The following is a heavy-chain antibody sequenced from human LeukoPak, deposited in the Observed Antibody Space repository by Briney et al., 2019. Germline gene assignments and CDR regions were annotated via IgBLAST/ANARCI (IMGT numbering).Heavy chain of an antibody. J-gene: IGHJ4*02. D-gene: IGHD1-7*01. CDR2: IITSLGIA. V-gene: IGHV1-69*04. Sequence: SVKVSCKASGGTFTSYAISGVRQAPGQGLEWMGRIITSLGIANYAQKFKRRVTITAHKSTSTAYMELSSLRSEDTAVYYCARSRITGTTAAVDYWGQGTLVTASS. CDR3: ARSRITGTTAAVDY. CDR1: GGTFTSYA.